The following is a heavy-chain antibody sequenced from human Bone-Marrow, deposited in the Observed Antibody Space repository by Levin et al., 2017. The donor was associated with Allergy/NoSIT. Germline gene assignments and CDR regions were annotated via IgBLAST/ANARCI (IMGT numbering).Heavy chain of an antibody. Sequence: GGSLRLSCSVSGFIFTNFYMSWVRQAPGKGLEWLSNISPTDSSTYYADSVQGRFTISRDNDKNALYLQMNSLRADDTAVYYCAREGSYYDPTGHKLFDDWGLGTLVTVS. D-gene: IGHD3-22*01. CDR1: GFIFTNFY. CDR3: AREGSYYDPTGHKLFDD. V-gene: IGHV3-11*01. J-gene: IGHJ5*02. CDR2: ISPTDSST.